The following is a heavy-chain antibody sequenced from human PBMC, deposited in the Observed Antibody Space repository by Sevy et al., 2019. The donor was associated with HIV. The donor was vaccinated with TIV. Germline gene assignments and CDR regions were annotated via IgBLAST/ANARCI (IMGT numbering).Heavy chain of an antibody. CDR2: IYSGGST. CDR3: ARIHRTSSTGYYYYMDV. Sequence: GGSLRLSCAASGFTVSSNYMSWVRQAPGKGLEWVSVIYSGGSTYYADSVKGRFTISRDNSKNTLYLQMNSLRAEDTAVYYCARIHRTSSTGYYYYMDVWGKRTTVTVSS. J-gene: IGHJ6*03. D-gene: IGHD2-2*01. V-gene: IGHV3-53*01. CDR1: GFTVSSNY.